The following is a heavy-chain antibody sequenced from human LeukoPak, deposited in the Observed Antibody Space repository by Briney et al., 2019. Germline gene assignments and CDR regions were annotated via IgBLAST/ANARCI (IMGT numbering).Heavy chain of an antibody. V-gene: IGHV3-7*01. CDR2: IKQDGSEK. J-gene: IGHJ4*02. CDR1: GFTFSSYW. CDR3: AGRITIFGVVI. D-gene: IGHD3-3*01. Sequence: GGSLRLSCAASGFTFSSYWMSWVRQARGKELAWVANIKQDGSEKYYVDSVKGRFTISRDNAKNSLYLQMNSLRAEDTAVYYCAGRITIFGVVIWGQGTLVTVCS.